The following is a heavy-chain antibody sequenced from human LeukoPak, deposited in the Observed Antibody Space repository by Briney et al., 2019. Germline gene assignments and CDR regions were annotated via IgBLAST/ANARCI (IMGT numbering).Heavy chain of an antibody. CDR1: GGSLNSPNYY. CDR2: IHYSGST. J-gene: IGHJ4*02. D-gene: IGHD2-2*01. CDR3: ARHTCISTRCYAGEVDY. V-gene: IGHV4-61*01. Sequence: PSETLSPTCIVSGGSLNSPNYYWSWIRQPPGKGLEWIAYIHYSGSTNNNPSLNSRVTISVDTSKNQFSLKLSSVTAADTAVYYCARHTCISTRCYAGEVDYWGQGTLVAVSS.